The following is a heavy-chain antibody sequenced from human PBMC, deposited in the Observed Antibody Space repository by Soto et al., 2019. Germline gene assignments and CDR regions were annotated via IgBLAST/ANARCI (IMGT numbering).Heavy chain of an antibody. CDR2: ISYDGSNK. Sequence: GGSLRLSCAASGFTFSSYGMHWVRQAPGKGLEWVAVISYDGSNKYYADSVKGRFTISRDNSKNTLYLQMNSLRAEDTAVYYCANLLSEGFGELSSPIYYYYGMDVWGQGTTVTVSS. D-gene: IGHD3-10*01. CDR1: GFTFSSYG. V-gene: IGHV3-30*18. J-gene: IGHJ6*02. CDR3: ANLLSEGFGELSSPIYYYYGMDV.